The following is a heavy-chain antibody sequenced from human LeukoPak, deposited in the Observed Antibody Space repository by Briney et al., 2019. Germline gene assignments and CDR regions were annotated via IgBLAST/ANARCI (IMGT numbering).Heavy chain of an antibody. J-gene: IGHJ3*02. D-gene: IGHD5-24*01. CDR1: GFTFSSYW. CDR3: ADTEIWGVFDI. Sequence: QPGGSLRLSCVASGFTFSSYWMSWVRQAPVKGLEWVSSISGRGDNTYYADSVKGRFTISRDNSKNTLYLQMNSLRAEDTAVYFCADTEIWGVFDIWGQGTMVTVSS. V-gene: IGHV3-23*01. CDR2: ISGRGDNT.